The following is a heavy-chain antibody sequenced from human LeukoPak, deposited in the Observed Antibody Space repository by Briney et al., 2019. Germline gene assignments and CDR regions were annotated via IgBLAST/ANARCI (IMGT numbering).Heavy chain of an antibody. CDR2: IYYSGST. CDR3: ARSYYYGSGSYGMDV. J-gene: IGHJ6*02. V-gene: IGHV4-38-2*02. Sequence: SETLSLTCTVSGYSNSSGYYWGWIRQPPGKGLEWIGYIYYSGSTNYNPSLKSRVTISVDTSKNQFSLKLSSVTAADTAVYYCARSYYYGSGSYGMDVWGQGTTVTVSS. D-gene: IGHD3-10*01. CDR1: GYSNSSGYY.